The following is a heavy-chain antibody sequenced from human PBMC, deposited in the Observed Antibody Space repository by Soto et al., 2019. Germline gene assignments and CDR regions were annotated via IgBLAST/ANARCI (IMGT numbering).Heavy chain of an antibody. Sequence: ASVNVSCKASGYTFSDYYMHWVRQAPGQGLEWMGWINANSGGTTYAQKFQGRVTMTRDTSTSTAYMELSRLSSDDTAIYYCARLQIEVAGSNWGQGTLVTV. CDR3: ARLQIEVAGSN. CDR1: GYTFSDYY. J-gene: IGHJ4*02. V-gene: IGHV1-2*02. D-gene: IGHD6-19*01. CDR2: INANSGGT.